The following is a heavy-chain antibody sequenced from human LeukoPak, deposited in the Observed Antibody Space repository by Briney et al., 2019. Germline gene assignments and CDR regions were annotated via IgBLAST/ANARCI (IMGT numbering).Heavy chain of an antibody. J-gene: IGHJ3*02. D-gene: IGHD1-26*01. CDR1: GFTFRSYG. Sequence: GGSLRLSCAASGFTFRSYGMSWVRQAPGKGLEWVSAISGSGGSTYYADSVRGRFTISRDNSKNTLYLQMNSLRAEDTAVYYCARGGSYLSAFDIWGQGTMVTVSS. CDR2: ISGSGGST. CDR3: ARGGSYLSAFDI. V-gene: IGHV3-23*01.